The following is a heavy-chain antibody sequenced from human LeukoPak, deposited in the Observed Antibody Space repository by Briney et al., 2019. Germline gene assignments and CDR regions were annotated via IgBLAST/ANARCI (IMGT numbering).Heavy chain of an antibody. V-gene: IGHV3-53*01. J-gene: IGHJ4*02. D-gene: IGHD5-24*01. CDR3: ARDMYGYNPFDY. CDR2: IYGGGDT. Sequence: GGSLRLSCAASGFTVSSNYMSWVRQAPGKGLEWVSVIYGGGDTKYADSVKGRFTISRDNSKNTLYLQMNSLRVEDTAVYYCARDMYGYNPFDYWGQGTLVTVSS. CDR1: GFTVSSNY.